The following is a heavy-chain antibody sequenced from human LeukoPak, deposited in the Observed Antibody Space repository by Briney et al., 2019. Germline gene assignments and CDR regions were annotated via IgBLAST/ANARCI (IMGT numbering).Heavy chain of an antibody. J-gene: IGHJ4*02. CDR3: AKDRPYSSGAY. D-gene: IGHD6-19*01. V-gene: IGHV3-23*01. CDR2: ISGSGGST. CDR1: GFTLSTNA. Sequence: TGGSLRLSCLTSGFTLSTNAMSWVRQAPGKGLEWVSAISGSGGSTYYADSVKGRFTISRDNSKNTLYLQMNSLRAEDTAVYYCAKDRPYSSGAYWGQGTLVTVSS.